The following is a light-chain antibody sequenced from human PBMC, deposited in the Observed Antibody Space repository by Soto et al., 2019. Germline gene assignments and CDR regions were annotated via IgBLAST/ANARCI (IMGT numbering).Light chain of an antibody. Sequence: EIVLTQSPGTLSLSPGERATLSCRASQSFGSTYLAWYQQKPGQAPRLLIYDAASRATGIPDRFSGSGSGTDFTITISRLEPDDSAVYYCQQYGSSLLTFGGGTKVEIK. J-gene: IGKJ4*01. CDR2: DAA. CDR1: QSFGSTY. V-gene: IGKV3-20*01. CDR3: QQYGSSLLT.